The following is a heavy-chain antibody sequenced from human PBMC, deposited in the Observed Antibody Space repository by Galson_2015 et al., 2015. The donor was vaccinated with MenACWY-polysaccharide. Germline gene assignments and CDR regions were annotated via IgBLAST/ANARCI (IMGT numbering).Heavy chain of an antibody. CDR2: MNPDSGDT. J-gene: IGHJ4*02. Sequence: SVKVSCKASGYTFTSYDINWVRQAPGKGLEWMGRMNPDSGDTGYAQKFQGRVTMTRNSAITTAYMELSSLRSEDTAVYYCARVIARKYTFADSWGQGTLVTVSS. D-gene: IGHD2-21*01. V-gene: IGHV1-8*01. CDR1: GYTFTSYD. CDR3: ARVIARKYTFADS.